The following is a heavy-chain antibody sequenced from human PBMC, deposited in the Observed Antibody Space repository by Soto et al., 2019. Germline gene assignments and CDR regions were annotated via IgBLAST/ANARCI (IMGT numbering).Heavy chain of an antibody. Sequence: GASVKVSCKASGYTFTSYGISWVRQAPGQGLEWMGWISAYNGNTNYAQKLQGRVTMTTDASTSTAYMELRSLRSDDTAVYYCARVFIYDVGPLDAFDIWGKGQWSPSPQ. D-gene: IGHD3-22*01. V-gene: IGHV1-18*01. J-gene: IGHJ3*02. CDR3: ARVFIYDVGPLDAFDI. CDR1: GYTFTSYG. CDR2: ISAYNGNT.